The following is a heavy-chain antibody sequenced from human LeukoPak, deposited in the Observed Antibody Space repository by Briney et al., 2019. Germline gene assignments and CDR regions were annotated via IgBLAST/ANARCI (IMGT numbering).Heavy chain of an antibody. CDR1: GSTSPD. D-gene: IGHD1-1*01. Sequence: ASVKVSCKASGSTSPDINWARQATGKGLEWLGWMNPSDHTGYAQKFQGRVSMTRDTSSNTAYMELRGLRSEDTAVYYCARYVHLSGFDIWGQGTMVTVSS. V-gene: IGHV1-8*02. CDR2: MNPSDHT. CDR3: ARYVHLSGFDI. J-gene: IGHJ3*02.